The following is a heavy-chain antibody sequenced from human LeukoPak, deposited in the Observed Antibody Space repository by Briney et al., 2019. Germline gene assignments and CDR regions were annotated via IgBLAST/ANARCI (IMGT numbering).Heavy chain of an antibody. V-gene: IGHV4-38-2*01. CDR3: ARASGSYGSGSYYYGMDV. Sequence: SETLSLTCAVSGYSISSGYYWGWIRQPPGKGLEWIGSIFHSGSTYYNPSLKSRVNMSVDTSKNQISLKLSSVTAADTAVYYCARASGSYGSGSYYYGMDVWGKGTTVAVSS. J-gene: IGHJ6*04. D-gene: IGHD3-10*01. CDR2: IFHSGST. CDR1: GYSISSGYY.